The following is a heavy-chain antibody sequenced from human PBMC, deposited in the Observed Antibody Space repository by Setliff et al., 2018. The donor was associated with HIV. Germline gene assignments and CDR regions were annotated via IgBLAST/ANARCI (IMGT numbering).Heavy chain of an antibody. V-gene: IGHV3-30*02. CDR1: GFTFSSYW. J-gene: IGHJ4*02. CDR3: ARGVPGICSGGTCYLEY. D-gene: IGHD2-15*01. Sequence: GGSLRLSCAASGFTFSSYWVHWVRQAPGKGLEWVTFIRHDGINEDYRDSVKGRFSVSRDNSKNTVFLQMNSLRVEDTALHYCARGVPGICSGGTCYLEYWGQGALVTVSS. CDR2: IRHDGINE.